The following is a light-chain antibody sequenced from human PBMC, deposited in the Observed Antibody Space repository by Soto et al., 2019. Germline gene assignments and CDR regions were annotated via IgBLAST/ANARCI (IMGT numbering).Light chain of an antibody. CDR1: QSVGSN. CDR2: DAC. J-gene: IGKJ4*01. CDR3: QQFNIWPHMLS. V-gene: IGKV3-15*01. Sequence: IVVTQSPATLSVSPGERVTLSCRASQSVGSNLAWYQQRPGQAHRLLIYDACTRATGIPDRFSGSGSGTEFTLTISSLQSEDFAVYYCQQFNIWPHMLSFGGGNKLEMK.